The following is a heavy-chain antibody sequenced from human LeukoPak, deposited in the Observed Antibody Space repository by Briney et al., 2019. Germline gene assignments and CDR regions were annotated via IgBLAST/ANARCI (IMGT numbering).Heavy chain of an antibody. CDR1: GYSISSGYY. V-gene: IGHV4-38-2*01. CDR3: ARRRAGGYSYGYFYRAAFDI. D-gene: IGHD5-18*01. J-gene: IGHJ3*02. Sequence: SEXLSLTCAVSGYSISSGYYWGWRRQHPGKGREGSGEINHSGSTNYNTSLKRRVTISVERSKNKFYMHVSTVTAAETAVYYCARRRAGGYSYGYFYRAAFDIWGQGTMVTVSS. CDR2: INHSGST.